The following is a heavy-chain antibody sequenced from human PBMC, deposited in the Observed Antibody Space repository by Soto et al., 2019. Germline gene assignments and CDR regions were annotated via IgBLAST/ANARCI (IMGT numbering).Heavy chain of an antibody. CDR2: IYPGDSDT. Sequence: GESLKISCKASGYSFTTYWIGWVRQMPGKGLEWMGIIYPGDSDTKYSPSLQGQVTISADKSISTAYLQWSSLKASDTAMYYCARTAAAGKYYYGVDVWGQGTTVTVSS. J-gene: IGHJ6*02. V-gene: IGHV5-51*01. CDR3: ARTAAAGKYYYGVDV. CDR1: GYSFTTYW. D-gene: IGHD6-13*01.